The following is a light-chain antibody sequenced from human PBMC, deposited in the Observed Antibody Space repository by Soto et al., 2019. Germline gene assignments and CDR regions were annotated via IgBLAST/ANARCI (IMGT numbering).Light chain of an antibody. CDR3: CSYASSDVWV. V-gene: IGLV2-23*01. Sequence: QSALTQPASVSGSPGQSITISCTGTSSDIGNYNLVSWYQHHPGKAPRVIIYEDNKRPSGVSNRFSGSKSGNTASLTISGLQAEDEADYYCCSYASSDVWVFGGGTKVTVL. CDR1: SSDIGNYNL. CDR2: EDN. J-gene: IGLJ3*02.